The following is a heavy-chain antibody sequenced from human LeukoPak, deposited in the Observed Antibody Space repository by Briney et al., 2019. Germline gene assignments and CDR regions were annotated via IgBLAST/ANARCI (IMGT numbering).Heavy chain of an antibody. J-gene: IGHJ4*02. D-gene: IGHD6-19*01. Sequence: SETLSLACTVSGGSMSSYYWSWIRQPPGKGLEWIGYIYYNGKTNYSPSLNSRVTISVDTSRNQFSLKLNSVTAADTAVYYCARGGWSVDYWGQGTLVTVSS. V-gene: IGHV4-59*08. CDR2: IYYNGKT. CDR3: ARGGWSVDY. CDR1: GGSMSSYY.